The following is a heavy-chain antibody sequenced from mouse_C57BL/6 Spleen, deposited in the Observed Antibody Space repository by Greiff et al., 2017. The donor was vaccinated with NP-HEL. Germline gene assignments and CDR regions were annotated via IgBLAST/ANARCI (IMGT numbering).Heavy chain of an antibody. Sequence: QVQLQQSGPELVKPGASVKISCKASGYAFSSSWMNWVKQRPGKGLEWIGRIYPGDGDTNYNGKFKGKATLTADKSSSTAYMQLSSLTSEDSAVYFCARVYGSSYGFDYWGQGTTLTVSS. CDR1: GYAFSSSW. CDR3: ARVYGSSYGFDY. V-gene: IGHV1-82*01. D-gene: IGHD1-1*01. CDR2: IYPGDGDT. J-gene: IGHJ2*01.